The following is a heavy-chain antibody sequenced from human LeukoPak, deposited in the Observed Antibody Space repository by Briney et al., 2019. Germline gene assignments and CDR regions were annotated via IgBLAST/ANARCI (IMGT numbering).Heavy chain of an antibody. D-gene: IGHD2-15*01. CDR1: GGTFSSYA. CDR3: ARERYCSGGSCYPYYYYGMDV. J-gene: IGHJ6*02. V-gene: IGHV1-46*01. CDR2: INPSGGST. Sequence: ASVKVSCKASGGTFSSYAISWVRQAPGQGLEWMGIINPSGGSTSYAQKFQGRVTMTRDTSTSTVYMELSSLRSEDTAVYYCARERYCSGGSCYPYYYYGMDVWGQGTTVTVSS.